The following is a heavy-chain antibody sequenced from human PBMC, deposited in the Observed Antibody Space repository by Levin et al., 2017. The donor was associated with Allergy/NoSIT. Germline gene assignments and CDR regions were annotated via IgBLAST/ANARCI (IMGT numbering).Heavy chain of an antibody. CDR3: GRGDCGGDCYSRFYGMDV. Sequence: GESLKISCKSSGYTYTSYWIGWVRQTPGKGLEWMGLIYPGESDIRYSPTFQGQVTISADKSLSTAYLPWGSLKASDTGLYYCGRGDCGGDCYSRFYGMDVWGQGTTVTVSS. D-gene: IGHD2-21*02. J-gene: IGHJ6*02. CDR2: IYPGESDI. V-gene: IGHV5-51*01. CDR1: GYTYTSYW.